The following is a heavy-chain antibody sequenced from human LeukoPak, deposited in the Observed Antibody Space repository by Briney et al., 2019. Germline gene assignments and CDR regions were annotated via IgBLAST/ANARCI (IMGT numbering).Heavy chain of an antibody. J-gene: IGHJ3*02. CDR3: ARAVPAAGAFDI. Sequence: ASVKVSCKASGYTFTSYYMHWVRQAPGQGLEWKGIINPSGGSTSYAQKFQGRVTMTRDTSTSTVYMELSSLRSEDTAVYYCARAVPAAGAFDIWGQGTMVTVSS. CDR1: GYTFTSYY. CDR2: INPSGGST. V-gene: IGHV1-46*01. D-gene: IGHD2-2*01.